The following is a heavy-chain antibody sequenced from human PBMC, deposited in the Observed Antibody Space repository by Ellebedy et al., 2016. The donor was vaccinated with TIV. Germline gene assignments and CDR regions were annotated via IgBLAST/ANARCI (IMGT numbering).Heavy chain of an antibody. CDR1: GFTFSSYA. J-gene: IGHJ4*02. V-gene: IGHV3-30-3*01. Sequence: GGSLRLSXAASGFTFSSYAMHWVRQAPGKGLEWVAVISYDGSNKYYADSVKGRFTISRDNSKNTLYLQMNSLRAEDTAVYYCAREWELLGFDYWGQGTLVTVSS. CDR2: ISYDGSNK. D-gene: IGHD1-26*01. CDR3: AREWELLGFDY.